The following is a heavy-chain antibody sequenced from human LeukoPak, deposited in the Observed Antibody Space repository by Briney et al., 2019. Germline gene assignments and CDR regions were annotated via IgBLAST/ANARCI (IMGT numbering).Heavy chain of an antibody. V-gene: IGHV4-4*07. CDR1: GGSLNYYY. D-gene: IGHD4-17*01. CDR3: VREGRTGDYEGY. CDR2: VAGSGST. Sequence: PSETLSLTCSVSGGSLNYYYWSWIRQPAGRGLEWIGRVAGSGSTNYNPSLRSRATMSADKTKNQFSLTLTAVTAADTAVYYCVREGRTGDYEGYWGPGTLVTVSS. J-gene: IGHJ4*02.